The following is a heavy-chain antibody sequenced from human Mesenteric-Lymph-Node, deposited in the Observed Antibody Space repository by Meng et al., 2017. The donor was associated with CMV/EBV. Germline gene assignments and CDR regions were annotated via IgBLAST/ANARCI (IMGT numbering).Heavy chain of an antibody. Sequence: SCQASGGTFRSNAISWVRQAPGQGLEWLGRIIPHLGATQYAPNFQDRVTITADTSTSTAYMEMSSLRSDDTAVYYCAGDSRGPIDYWGQGTLVTVSS. CDR1: GGTFRSNA. J-gene: IGHJ4*02. CDR2: IIPHLGAT. V-gene: IGHV1-69*04. CDR3: AGDSRGPIDY.